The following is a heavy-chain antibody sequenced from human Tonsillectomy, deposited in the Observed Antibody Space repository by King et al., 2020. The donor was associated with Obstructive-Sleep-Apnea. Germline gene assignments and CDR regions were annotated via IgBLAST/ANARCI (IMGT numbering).Heavy chain of an antibody. CDR1: GGSFSGYY. J-gene: IGHJ4*02. CDR3: ARVLGYCSGGSCYTFDY. CDR2: INHSGST. V-gene: IGHV4-34*01. D-gene: IGHD2-15*01. Sequence: VQLQQWGAGLLKPSETLSLTCAVYGGSFSGYYWSWIRQPPGKGLEWSGEINHSGSTNYNPSLKSRVIISVDTSKNQFSLKLSSVTAADTAVYYCARVLGYCSGGSCYTFDYWGQGTLVTVSS.